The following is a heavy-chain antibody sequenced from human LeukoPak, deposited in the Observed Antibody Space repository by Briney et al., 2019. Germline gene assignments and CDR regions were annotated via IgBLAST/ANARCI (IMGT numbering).Heavy chain of an antibody. D-gene: IGHD3-10*01. V-gene: IGHV4-39*01. Sequence: PSETLSHTCSVYGGPISSSSYYWGWIRQPPGKGLEWIGSMYYSGSTYYTPYLKSRVTISVDTSKSQFSLKLSSLTAADTAVYYCARLGTMVRGVKSYYFDYWGQGTLVTVSS. CDR2: MYYSGST. CDR3: ARLGTMVRGVKSYYFDY. CDR1: GGPISSSSYY. J-gene: IGHJ4*02.